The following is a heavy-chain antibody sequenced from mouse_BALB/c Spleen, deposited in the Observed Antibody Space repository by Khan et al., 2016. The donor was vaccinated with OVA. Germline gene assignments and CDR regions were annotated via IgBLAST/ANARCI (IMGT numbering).Heavy chain of an antibody. D-gene: IGHD2-10*01. Sequence: QIQLVQSGPELKKPGETVKISCKASGYTFTNYGMNWVKQAPGRGLKWMGWTNTYTGEPTYADDFKGRFVFSLETSASTAYLQINNLKNEDTATYFCARPPYFSYVMGYWGQGTSVNVSS. V-gene: IGHV9-3-1*01. J-gene: IGHJ4*01. CDR1: GYTFTNYG. CDR2: TNTYTGEP. CDR3: ARPPYFSYVMGY.